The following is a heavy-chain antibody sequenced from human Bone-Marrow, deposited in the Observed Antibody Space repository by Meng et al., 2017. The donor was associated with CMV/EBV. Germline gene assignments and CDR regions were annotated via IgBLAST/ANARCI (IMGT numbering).Heavy chain of an antibody. V-gene: IGHV1-18*01. CDR2: ISAYNGNT. J-gene: IGHJ6*02. D-gene: IGHD5-12*01. CDR1: GYTFTSYG. Sequence: ASVKVSCKASGYTFTSYGISWVRQAPGQGLEWMGWISAYNGNTNYAQKLQGRVTMTTDTSTSTAYMELRSLRSDDTAVYYCARDSAGGRGYDYFRGMDVWGQGTTVTVSS. CDR3: ARDSAGGRGYDYFRGMDV.